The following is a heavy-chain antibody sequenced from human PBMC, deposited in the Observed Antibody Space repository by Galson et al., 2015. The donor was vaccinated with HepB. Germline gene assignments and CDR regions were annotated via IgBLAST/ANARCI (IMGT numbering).Heavy chain of an antibody. D-gene: IGHD5-12*01. CDR2: INSDGSST. Sequence: SLRLSCAASGFTFSSYWMHWVRQAPGKGLVWVSRINSDGSSTSYADSVKGRFTISRDNAKNTLYLQMNSLRAEDTAVYYCARGWGGYDLLDSWAQGPLAPVSS. CDR3: ARGWGGYDLLDS. CDR1: GFTFSSYW. J-gene: IGHJ4*02. V-gene: IGHV3-74*01.